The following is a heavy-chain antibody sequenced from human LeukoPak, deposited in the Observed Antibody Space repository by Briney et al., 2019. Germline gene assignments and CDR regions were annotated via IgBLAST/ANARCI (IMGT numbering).Heavy chain of an antibody. CDR1: GYTFTSYG. V-gene: IGHV1-18*01. D-gene: IGHD3-22*01. CDR2: ISAYNGNT. CDR3: ARDSTGFITQPSWFDP. Sequence: VASVKVSCKASGYTFTSYGISWVRQAPGQVLEWMGWISAYNGNTNYAQKLQGRVTMPTDTSTSTAYMELRSLRSDDTAVYYCARDSTGFITQPSWFDPWGQGTLVTVSS. J-gene: IGHJ5*02.